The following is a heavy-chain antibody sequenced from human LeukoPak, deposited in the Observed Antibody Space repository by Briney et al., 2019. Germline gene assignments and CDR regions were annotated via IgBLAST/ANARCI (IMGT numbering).Heavy chain of an antibody. V-gene: IGHV3-73*01. CDR1: GFTFSGSA. D-gene: IGHD4-23*01. CDR2: IRSKANSYAT. CDR3: TRRYGGNPGSNWFDP. J-gene: IGHJ5*02. Sequence: GGSLRLSCAASGFTFSGSAMHWVRQASGKGLEWVGRIRSKANSYATAYAASVKGRFTISRDDSKNTAYLQMNSLKTGDTAVYYCTRRYGGNPGSNWFDPWGQGTLVTVSS.